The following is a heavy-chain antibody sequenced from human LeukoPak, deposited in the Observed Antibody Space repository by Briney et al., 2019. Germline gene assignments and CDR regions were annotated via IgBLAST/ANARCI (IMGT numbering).Heavy chain of an antibody. V-gene: IGHV4-59*08. CDR2: IYYSGST. J-gene: IGHJ3*02. Sequence: PSETLSLTCTVSGGSISSYCWSWIRQPPGKGLEWIGYIYYSGSTNYNPSLKSRVTISVDTSKNQFSLKLSSVTAADTAVYYCARNLYYYDSSGYHDAFDIWGQGTMVTVSS. D-gene: IGHD3-22*01. CDR3: ARNLYYYDSSGYHDAFDI. CDR1: GGSISSYC.